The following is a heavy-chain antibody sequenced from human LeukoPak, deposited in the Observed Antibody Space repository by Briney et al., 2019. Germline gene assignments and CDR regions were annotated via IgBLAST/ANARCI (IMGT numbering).Heavy chain of an antibody. CDR3: ARGHPTYYYGSGVGLDP. V-gene: IGHV4-39*07. CDR1: GGSISSSSYY. Sequence: SETLSLTCTVSGGSISSSSYYWGWIRQPPGKGLEWIGSIYYSGSTYYNPTLRSRVTISVDTSKNQFSLKLSSVTAADTAVYYCARGHPTYYYGSGVGLDPWGQGTLVTVSS. CDR2: IYYSGST. D-gene: IGHD3-10*01. J-gene: IGHJ5*02.